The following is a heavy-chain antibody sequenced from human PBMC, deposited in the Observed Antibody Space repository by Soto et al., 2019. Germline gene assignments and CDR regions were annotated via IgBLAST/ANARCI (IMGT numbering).Heavy chain of an antibody. CDR3: ARACSGDSCYYYYGLDV. Sequence: EVQLVESGGGLVQPGGSLRLSCAASGFTFSSYSMNWVRQAPGKGLEWVSYISGSSSTIYYADSVKGRFTISRDNAKNSLYLQMNSLRAEDTAVYYCARACSGDSCYYYYGLDVWGQGTTVTVSS. CDR1: GFTFSSYS. V-gene: IGHV3-48*01. CDR2: ISGSSSTI. D-gene: IGHD2-15*01. J-gene: IGHJ6*02.